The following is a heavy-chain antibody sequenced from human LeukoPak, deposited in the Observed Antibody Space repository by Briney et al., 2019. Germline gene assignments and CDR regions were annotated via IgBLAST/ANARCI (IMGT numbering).Heavy chain of an antibody. Sequence: GGSLRLSCVASGFTFSNSRMNWVRQAPGKGLEWVSIISGISNHIYYADSVEGRFTISRDNAKNSLYLQMNSLRGEDTAVYYCGRAILPSGIDYWGQGTLVTVSS. CDR1: GFTFSNSR. J-gene: IGHJ4*02. CDR2: ISGISNHI. D-gene: IGHD3-3*02. CDR3: GRAILPSGIDY. V-gene: IGHV3-21*01.